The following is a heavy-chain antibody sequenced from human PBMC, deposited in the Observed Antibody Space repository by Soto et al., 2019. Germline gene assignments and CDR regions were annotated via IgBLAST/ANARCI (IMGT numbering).Heavy chain of an antibody. CDR2: IYYSGST. V-gene: IGHV4-59*01. J-gene: IGHJ5*02. CDR3: ARGNSSSWYEATFDP. Sequence: PSETLSLTCTVSGGSISSYYWSWIRQPPGKGLEWIGYIYYSGSTSYNPSLKSRVTISVDTSKNQFSLKLSSVTAADTAVYYCARGNSSSWYEATFDPWGQGTLVTVSS. D-gene: IGHD6-13*01. CDR1: GGSISSYY.